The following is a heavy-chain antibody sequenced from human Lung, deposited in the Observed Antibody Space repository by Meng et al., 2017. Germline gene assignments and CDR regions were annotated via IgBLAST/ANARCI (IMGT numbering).Heavy chain of an antibody. Sequence: VQLVQSGAEVKNPGASVTVSCNASGYTVIRYGISWVRQAPGQGLEWMGWISTYNGKTNYAQKFQGRVTMTTDTSTSTAYMELRSLRSDDTAVYYCAVMGLYGDYDNWYFDLWGRGTLVTVSS. CDR2: ISTYNGKT. CDR3: AVMGLYGDYDNWYFDL. J-gene: IGHJ2*01. V-gene: IGHV1-18*01. D-gene: IGHD4-17*01. CDR1: GYTVIRYG.